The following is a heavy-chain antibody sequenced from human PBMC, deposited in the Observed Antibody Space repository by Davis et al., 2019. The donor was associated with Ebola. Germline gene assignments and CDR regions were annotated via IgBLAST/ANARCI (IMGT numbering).Heavy chain of an antibody. V-gene: IGHV4-39*07. CDR2: INHSGST. CDR3: ARVARY. D-gene: IGHD6-6*01. J-gene: IGHJ4*02. Sequence: SETLSLTCTVPGGSISSGGYYWSWIRQPPGKGLEWIGEINHSGSTNYNPSLKSRVTISVDTSKNQFSLKLSSVTAADTAVYYCARVARYWGQGTLVTVSS. CDR1: GGSISSGGYY.